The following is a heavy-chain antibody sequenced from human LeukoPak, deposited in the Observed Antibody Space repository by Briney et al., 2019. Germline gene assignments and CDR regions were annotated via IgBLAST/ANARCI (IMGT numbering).Heavy chain of an antibody. CDR3: AREVRGDPDY. D-gene: IGHD3-10*01. Sequence: ASVKVSCKASGYTFTSYGISWVRQTPGQGLEWMGWISGYDGDRKYAQKFQGRVTMTTDTSTSTAYMELRSLTSDDAAVYYCAREVRGDPDYWGQGTLVTVSS. CDR2: ISGYDGDR. V-gene: IGHV1-18*01. J-gene: IGHJ4*02. CDR1: GYTFTSYG.